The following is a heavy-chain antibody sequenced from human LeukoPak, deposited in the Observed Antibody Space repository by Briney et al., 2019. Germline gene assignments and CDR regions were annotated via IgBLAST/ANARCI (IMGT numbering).Heavy chain of an antibody. D-gene: IGHD3-22*01. V-gene: IGHV1-18*01. Sequence: ASVKVSCKASGYTFTSYGISWVRQAPGQGLEWMGWISAYNGNTNYAQKLQGRVTMTTDTSTSTAYMELRSLRSDDTAVYYCARDSWGEQFRSRYTKNNYYDSSGYFYWGQGTLVTVSS. CDR3: ARDSWGEQFRSRYTKNNYYDSSGYFY. CDR2: ISAYNGNT. J-gene: IGHJ4*02. CDR1: GYTFTSYG.